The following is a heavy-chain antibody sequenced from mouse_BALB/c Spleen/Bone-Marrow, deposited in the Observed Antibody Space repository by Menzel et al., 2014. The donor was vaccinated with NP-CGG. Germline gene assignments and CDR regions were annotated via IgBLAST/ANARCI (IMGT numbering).Heavy chain of an antibody. CDR3: ARIGRARGYAMDY. D-gene: IGHD3-3*01. CDR1: GITFRNFG. Sequence: EVQLVESGGGLVQPGGSRKLSCAASGITFRNFGMHWVRQAPEKGLEWVAYISSGSSTIYYADTLKGRFTISRDNPKNTLFLQMTSLRSGDTAMYYCARIGRARGYAMDYWGQGTSVTVSS. V-gene: IGHV5-17*02. J-gene: IGHJ4*01. CDR2: ISSGSSTI.